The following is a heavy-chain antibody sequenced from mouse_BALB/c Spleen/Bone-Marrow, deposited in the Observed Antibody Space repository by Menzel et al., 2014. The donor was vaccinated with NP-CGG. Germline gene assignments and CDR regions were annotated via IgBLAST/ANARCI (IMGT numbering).Heavy chain of an antibody. J-gene: IGHJ3*01. CDR3: ARGYQRILAY. V-gene: IGHV1-7*01. CDR2: INPSTGYT. CDR1: GYTFTNYW. Sequence: QVHVKQSGAELAKPGASVKMSCKASGYTFTNYWMHWVKQRPGQGLEWIGYINPSTGYTEYNQKFKDKATLTADKFSSTAYMQLSSLTSEDSAVYYCARGYQRILAYWGQGTLVTVSA.